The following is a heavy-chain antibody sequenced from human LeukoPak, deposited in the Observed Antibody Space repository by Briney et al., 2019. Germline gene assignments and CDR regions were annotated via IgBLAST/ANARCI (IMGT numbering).Heavy chain of an antibody. CDR3: ARGGYGILTGFEFDY. D-gene: IGHD3-9*01. CDR1: GGSISSSGYY. Sequence: SETLSLTCTVSGGSISSSGYYRSWIRQHPGKGLEWIGYIYYNGSTYYNPSLKSRVTISVDTSKNQFSLKLSSVTAADTAVYYCARGGYGILTGFEFDYWGQGTLVTVSS. CDR2: IYYNGST. V-gene: IGHV4-31*03. J-gene: IGHJ4*02.